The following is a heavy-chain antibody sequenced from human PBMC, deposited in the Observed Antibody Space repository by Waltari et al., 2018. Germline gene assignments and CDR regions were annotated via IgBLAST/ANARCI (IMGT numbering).Heavy chain of an antibody. D-gene: IGHD2-2*01. V-gene: IGHV1-69*01. CDR1: GGTFSSYA. J-gene: IGHJ5*02. CDR3: ARQRVVVPAARGWFDP. Sequence: QVQLVQSGAEVKKPGSSVKVSCKASGGTFSSYAISWVRQAPGQGLEWMGGIIPIFCTANYAQKFQGRVTITADESTSTAYMELSSLRSEDTAVYYCARQRVVVPAARGWFDPWGQGTLVTVSS. CDR2: IIPIFCTA.